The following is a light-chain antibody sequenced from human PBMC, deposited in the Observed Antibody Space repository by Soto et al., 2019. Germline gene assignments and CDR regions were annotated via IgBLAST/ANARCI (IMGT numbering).Light chain of an antibody. CDR2: GAS. J-gene: IGKJ1*01. CDR3: QQYNNWPRT. V-gene: IGKV3-15*01. CDR1: QSVSSN. Sequence: EVVMTQSPDTLSVSPGERATLSCRASQSVSSNLAWYQQRLGQAPRLLICGASTRATGISARISGSGSGTEFTLTISSLQSEDFAIYYCQQYNNWPRTFGQGTRVEIK.